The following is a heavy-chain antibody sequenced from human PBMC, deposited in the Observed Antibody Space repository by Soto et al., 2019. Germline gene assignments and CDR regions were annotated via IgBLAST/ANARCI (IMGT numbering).Heavy chain of an antibody. D-gene: IGHD3-3*02. V-gene: IGHV1-8*01. Sequence: QVQLVQSGAEVKKPGASVKVSCKASGITFSTLDLNWVRQAPGQGLDWMGWMHADTGSRGYARSFQGRVNLTRDTSAGTAYMELSGLRAEYTAVYYCARYIFGQGFVSWGQGTLITVSS. J-gene: IGHJ4*02. CDR1: GITFSTLD. CDR2: MHADTGSR. CDR3: ARYIFGQGFVS.